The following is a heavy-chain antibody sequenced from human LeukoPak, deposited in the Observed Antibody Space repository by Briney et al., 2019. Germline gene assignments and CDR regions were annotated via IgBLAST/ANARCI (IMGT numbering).Heavy chain of an antibody. CDR1: GGYISGGDNY. V-gene: IGHV4-39*01. D-gene: IGHD2-21*01. J-gene: IGHJ4*02. Sequence: SDTLSLTCTVSGGYISGGDNYWAWIRQPPGKGLEWIGSVYYSGTTDYNPSLNSRVSIFVDTSKNQFSLKLTSVTAADTAVYYCARHSYYYDYWGQGTLVTVSS. CDR2: VYYSGTT. CDR3: ARHSYYYDY.